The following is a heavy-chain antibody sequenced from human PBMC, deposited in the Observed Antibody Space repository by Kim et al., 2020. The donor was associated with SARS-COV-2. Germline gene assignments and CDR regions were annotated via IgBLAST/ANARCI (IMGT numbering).Heavy chain of an antibody. V-gene: IGHV3-30*04. CDR2: ISYDGSNK. CDR1: GFTFSSYA. J-gene: IGHJ4*02. D-gene: IGHD6-13*01. CDR3: ARDRRESIAAAGYFDY. Sequence: GGSLRLSCAASGFTFSSYAMHWVRQAPGKGLEWVAVISYDGSNKYYADSVKGRFTISRDNSKNTLYLQMNSLRAEDTAVYYCARDRRESIAAAGYFDYWGQGTLVTVSS.